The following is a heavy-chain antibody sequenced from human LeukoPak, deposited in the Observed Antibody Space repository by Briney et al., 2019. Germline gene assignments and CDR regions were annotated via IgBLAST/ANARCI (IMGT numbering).Heavy chain of an antibody. Sequence: ASVKVSCKASGYTFTGHYIHWVRQAPGQGLEWMGWINPNSGGTNYAQKFQGRVTMTRDTSISTAYMELSRLRSDDTAVYYCARGTMVRGVITNPLDYWGQGTLVTVSS. D-gene: IGHD3-10*01. J-gene: IGHJ4*02. CDR1: GYTFTGHY. CDR3: ARGTMVRGVITNPLDY. CDR2: INPNSGGT. V-gene: IGHV1-2*02.